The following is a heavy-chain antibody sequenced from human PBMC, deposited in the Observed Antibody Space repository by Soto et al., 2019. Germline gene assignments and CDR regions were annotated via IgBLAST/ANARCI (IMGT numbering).Heavy chain of an antibody. J-gene: IGHJ4*02. CDR3: ARGLFGQQWLVGFDT. D-gene: IGHD6-19*01. CDR1: GGSFSNYI. CDR2: TIPMFATA. V-gene: IGHV1-69*13. Sequence: ASVKVSCKASGGSFSNYIFAWVLQAPGQGLEWMGGTIPMFATAQYAQKLQGRVTITADESTSTVYMDLTSLTSDDTAVYYCARGLFGQQWLVGFDTWGQGTLVTVSS.